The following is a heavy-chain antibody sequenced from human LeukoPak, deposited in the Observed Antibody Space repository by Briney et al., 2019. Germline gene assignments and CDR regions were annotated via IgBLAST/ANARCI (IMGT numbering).Heavy chain of an antibody. CDR3: ARVINEKTYYDFWSGPGGRNWFDP. V-gene: IGHV4-34*11. D-gene: IGHD3-3*01. CDR2: IYYSGST. Sequence: PSETLSLTCAVYGGSFSGYYWSWIRQPPGKGLEWIGYIYYSGSTYYNPSLKSRVTISVDTSKNQFSLKLSSVTAADTAVYYRARVINEKTYYDFWSGPGGRNWFDPWGQGTLVTVSS. J-gene: IGHJ5*02. CDR1: GGSFSGYY.